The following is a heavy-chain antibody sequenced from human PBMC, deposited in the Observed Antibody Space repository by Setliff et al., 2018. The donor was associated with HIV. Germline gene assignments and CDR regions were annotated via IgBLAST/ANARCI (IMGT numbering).Heavy chain of an antibody. V-gene: IGHV1-69*04. Sequence: GASVKVSCKASGGTFSSYGISWVRQAPRQGLEWMGMINPSGSITNYAQKFQDRVTITRDTSASTAYMELSSMRSEDTAVYYCARDHGNGRAYNFWSGYYSLDYWGQGTLVTVSS. CDR3: ARDHGNGRAYNFWSGYYSLDY. CDR1: GGTFSSYG. CDR2: INPSGSIT. J-gene: IGHJ4*02. D-gene: IGHD3-3*01.